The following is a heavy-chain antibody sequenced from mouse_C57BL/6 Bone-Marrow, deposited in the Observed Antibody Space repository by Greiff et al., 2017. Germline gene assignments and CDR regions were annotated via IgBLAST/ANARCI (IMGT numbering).Heavy chain of an antibody. CDR2: IRLKSDNYAT. D-gene: IGHD2-3*01. J-gene: IGHJ2*01. Sequence: EVKLVESGGGLVQPGGSMKLSCVASGFTFSNYWMNWVRQSPEQGLEWVAQIRLKSDNYATHYAEAVKGRFTISRDDSKSSVYLQMNNLSAEDTGIYYCTFDCYFYFDYWGQGTTLTVSS. CDR3: TFDCYFYFDY. CDR1: GFTFSNYW. V-gene: IGHV6-3*01.